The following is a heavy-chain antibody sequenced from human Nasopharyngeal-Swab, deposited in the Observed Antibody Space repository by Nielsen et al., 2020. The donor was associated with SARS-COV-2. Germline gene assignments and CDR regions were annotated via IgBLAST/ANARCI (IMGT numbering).Heavy chain of an antibody. Sequence: GGSLRLSCAASGFAFSSYAMSWVRQAPGKGLEWVSAISGSGGSTYYADSVKGRFTISRDNSKNTLYLQMNSLRAEDTAVYYCAKASLRDGYWPDWGQGTLVTVSS. CDR1: GFAFSSYA. V-gene: IGHV3-23*01. CDR2: ISGSGGST. J-gene: IGHJ4*02. D-gene: IGHD2-21*02. CDR3: AKASLRDGYWPD.